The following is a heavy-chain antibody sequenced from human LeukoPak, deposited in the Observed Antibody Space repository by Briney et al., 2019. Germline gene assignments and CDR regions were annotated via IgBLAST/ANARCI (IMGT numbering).Heavy chain of an antibody. CDR3: ARSLTTPLYYYYYYMDV. V-gene: IGHV4-34*01. J-gene: IGHJ6*03. CDR1: GGSFSGYY. D-gene: IGHD4-11*01. CDR2: INYSGST. Sequence: SETLSLTCAVYGGSFSGYYWSWIRQPPGKGLEWIGEINYSGSTNYNPSLKSRVTISVDTSKNQFSLKLSSVTAADTAVYYCARSLTTPLYYYYYYMDVWSKGTTVTVSS.